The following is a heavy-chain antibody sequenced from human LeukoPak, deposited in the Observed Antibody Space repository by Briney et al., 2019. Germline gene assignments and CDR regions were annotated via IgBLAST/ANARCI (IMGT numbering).Heavy chain of an antibody. CDR3: ARGQYHLLYWYFDL. CDR1: GGSISSYY. Sequence: SETLSLTCTVSGGSISSYYWSWIRQPAGKGLEWIGRIYSSGRTNYNPSLKSRVTMSVDTSKNQFSLKLSSVTAADTAVYYCARGQYHLLYWYFDLWGRGTLVTVSS. V-gene: IGHV4-4*07. CDR2: IYSSGRT. J-gene: IGHJ2*01. D-gene: IGHD2-2*01.